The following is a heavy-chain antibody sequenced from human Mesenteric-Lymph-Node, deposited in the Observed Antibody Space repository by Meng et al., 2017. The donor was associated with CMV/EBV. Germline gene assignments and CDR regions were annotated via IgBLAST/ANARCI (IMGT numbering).Heavy chain of an antibody. Sequence: WAASGFTFSSYGRHWVRQAPGKGLEWVAVIWYDGSNKYYADSVKGRFTISRDNSKNTQHLQMNSLRVEDTAVYYCAKQGDFGELLLWGQGTLVTVSS. CDR1: GFTFSSYG. CDR2: IWYDGSNK. V-gene: IGHV3-33*06. D-gene: IGHD3-10*01. CDR3: AKQGDFGELLL. J-gene: IGHJ4*02.